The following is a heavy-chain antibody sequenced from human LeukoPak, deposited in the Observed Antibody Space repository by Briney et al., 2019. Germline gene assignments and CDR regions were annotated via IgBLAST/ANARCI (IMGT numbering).Heavy chain of an antibody. J-gene: IGHJ4*02. Sequence: GGSLRLSCAASGFTFSSYAMSWVRQAPGKGLEWDSAISGSGGSTYYADSVKGRFTISRDNSKNTLYLQMGSLRAEDMAVYYCARGRSSYGYKDFDYWGQGTLVTVSS. V-gene: IGHV3-23*01. CDR3: ARGRSSYGYKDFDY. CDR1: GFTFSSYA. D-gene: IGHD5-18*01. CDR2: ISGSGGST.